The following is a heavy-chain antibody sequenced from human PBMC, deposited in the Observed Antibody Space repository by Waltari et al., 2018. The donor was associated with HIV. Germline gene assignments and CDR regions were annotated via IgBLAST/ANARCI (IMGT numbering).Heavy chain of an antibody. J-gene: IGHJ6*02. CDR3: ARDRQEGYCSSTSCYYYYGMDV. CDR1: GFTVSRNY. D-gene: IGHD2-2*01. Sequence: EVQLVESGGGLIQPGGSLRLSCAASGFTVSRNYLSWVRQAPGTGLEWVSVIYSGGSTYYADSVKGRFTISRDNSKNTLYLQMNSLRAEDTAVYYCARDRQEGYCSSTSCYYYYGMDVWGQGTTVTVSS. CDR2: IYSGGST. V-gene: IGHV3-53*01.